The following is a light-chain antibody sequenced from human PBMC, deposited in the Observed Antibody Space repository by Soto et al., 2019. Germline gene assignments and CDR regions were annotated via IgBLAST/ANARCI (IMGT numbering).Light chain of an antibody. CDR3: SSYTPSGFV. CDR2: DVS. V-gene: IGLV2-14*01. CDR1: SSDVGGYNY. Sequence: QSVLTQPASVSGSPGQSITISYNETSSDVGGYNYASWFQQHPGKAPKLMIYDVSARPSGVSNRFSGSKSGNTASLTISGLQAEDEADYYCSSYTPSGFVFGPGTKVTVL. J-gene: IGLJ1*01.